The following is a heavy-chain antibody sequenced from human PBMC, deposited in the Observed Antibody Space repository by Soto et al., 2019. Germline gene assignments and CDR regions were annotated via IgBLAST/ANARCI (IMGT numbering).Heavy chain of an antibody. CDR3: ARAERITIFGGSYYYGMDV. V-gene: IGHV3-48*02. CDR1: GFTFSSYS. D-gene: IGHD3-3*01. CDR2: ISSSSSTI. Sequence: EVQLVESGGGLVQPGGSLRLSCAASGFTFSSYSMNWVRQAPGKGLEWVSYISSSSSTIYYADSVKGRFTISRDNAKNSLYLQMNSLIDEDTAVYYCARAERITIFGGSYYYGMDVWGQGTTVTVSS. J-gene: IGHJ6*02.